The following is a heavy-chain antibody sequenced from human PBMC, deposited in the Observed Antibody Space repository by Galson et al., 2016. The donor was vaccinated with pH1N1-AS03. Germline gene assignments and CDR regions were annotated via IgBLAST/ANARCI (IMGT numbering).Heavy chain of an antibody. CDR3: ARDPYDTSGYYYPP. V-gene: IGHV3-20*01. CDR2: INWNGDSL. Sequence: SLRLSCAASGFSVDDYGMSWVRQGPGKGLEWVAGINWNGDSLGYADSVKGRFTISKDNAKNYLYLHMNSLRVEDKALYHCARDPYDTSGYYYPPWGQGTLVTVSS. J-gene: IGHJ5*02. CDR1: GFSVDDYG. D-gene: IGHD3-22*01.